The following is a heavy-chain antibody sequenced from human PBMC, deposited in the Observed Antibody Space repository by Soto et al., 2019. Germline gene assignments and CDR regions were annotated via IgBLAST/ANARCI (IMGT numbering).Heavy chain of an antibody. V-gene: IGHV3-23*01. CDR2: FSGSDDST. Sequence: PGGSLRLSCAASGFTFSSYTMSWVRQAPGKGLEWVSSFSGSDDSTYYADSVKGRFSISRDNSKNTLYLQMNSLRAEDTAVYYCAKRHCSGGTCSYDYWGQGTLVTVSS. J-gene: IGHJ4*02. CDR3: AKRHCSGGTCSYDY. CDR1: GFTFSSYT. D-gene: IGHD2-15*01.